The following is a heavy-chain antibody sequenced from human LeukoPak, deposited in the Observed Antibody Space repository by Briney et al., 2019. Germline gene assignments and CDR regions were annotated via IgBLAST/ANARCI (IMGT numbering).Heavy chain of an antibody. V-gene: IGHV3-23*01. D-gene: IGHD2-15*01. J-gene: IGHJ4*02. CDR3: AKALCSGGTCYRFDY. CDR2: ISGSGGST. Sequence: GGSLRLSCAASGFTFSSYAMSWVRQAPGKGLEWVSAISGSGGSTYSADSVKGRFTISRDNSKNTLYLRMNSLRAEDTAVYYCAKALCSGGTCYRFDYWGQGTLVTVSS. CDR1: GFTFSSYA.